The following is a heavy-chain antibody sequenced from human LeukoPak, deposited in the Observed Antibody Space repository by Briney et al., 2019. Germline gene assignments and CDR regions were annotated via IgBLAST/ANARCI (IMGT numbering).Heavy chain of an antibody. J-gene: IGHJ4*02. CDR1: GCSISSSSHY. Sequence: SETLSLTCIVSGCSISSSSHYWGWIRPPPGKGLEWFGSIYYSGSTYYSPSLKSRVTISVDTSKNQFSLKLRSVTAADTAVYHCARHWAYCSGGTCYSFDDWGQGTLVTVSS. CDR2: IYYSGST. CDR3: ARHWAYCSGGTCYSFDD. V-gene: IGHV4-39*01. D-gene: IGHD2-15*01.